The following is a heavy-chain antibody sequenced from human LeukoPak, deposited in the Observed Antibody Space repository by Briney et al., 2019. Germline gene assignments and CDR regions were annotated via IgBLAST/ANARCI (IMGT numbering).Heavy chain of an antibody. J-gene: IGHJ4*02. CDR2: MNPNSGIT. V-gene: IGHV1-8*02. D-gene: IGHD2-15*01. CDR3: ARAGGYCGRISCPYYFDY. CDR1: GYTFTTFD. Sequence: ASVKVSCKASGYTFTTFDINWVRQATGQGLEWMGWMNPNSGITDYAQKFQGRVTMTRNTSISTAYMELSSLRSEDTAVYYCARAGGYCGRISCPYYFDYWGQGSLVAVSS.